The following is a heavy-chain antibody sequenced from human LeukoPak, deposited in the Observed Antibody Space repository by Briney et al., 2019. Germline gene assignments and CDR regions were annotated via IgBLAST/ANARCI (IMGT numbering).Heavy chain of an antibody. J-gene: IGHJ4*02. CDR1: GYTFSDYY. CDR2: INPNSGT. V-gene: IGHV1-2*02. CDR3: AREEQHQRGRHFEY. D-gene: IGHD6-13*01. Sequence: GSVNVSCKASGYTFSDYYIHWVRRGPGQGLEWMGWINPNSGTNYAQNFQGRVTMTRDTSISTAYMELSRLRSDDTAVYYCAREEQHQRGRHFEYWGQGALVTVSS.